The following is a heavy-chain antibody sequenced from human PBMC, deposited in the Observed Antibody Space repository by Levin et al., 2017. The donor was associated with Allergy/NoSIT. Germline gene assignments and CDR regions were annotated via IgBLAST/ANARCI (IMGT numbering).Heavy chain of an antibody. CDR1: GFSLSFYT. Sequence: GGSLRLSCAASGFSLSFYTMNWVRQAPGKGLEWIASISSSSTTIYYADSVKGRFTISRDNAKKSVFLQMSSLRAEDTAFYYCAREAPLATFDYWGQGMLVTVSS. CDR3: AREAPLATFDY. CDR2: ISSSSTTI. J-gene: IGHJ4*02. V-gene: IGHV3-48*01.